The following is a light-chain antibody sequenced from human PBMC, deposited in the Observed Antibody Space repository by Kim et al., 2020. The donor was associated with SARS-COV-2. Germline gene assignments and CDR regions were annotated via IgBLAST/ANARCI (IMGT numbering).Light chain of an antibody. CDR2: GKN. CDR1: SLRSYY. CDR3: NSRDSNDNVLF. V-gene: IGLV3-19*01. Sequence: SSELTQDPAVSVALGQTVRITCQGDSLRSYYATWFQQKPGQAPVLVIYGKNNRPSGIPDRFSGSSSGNTASLTITATQAGDEADYYCNSRDSNDNVLFFG. J-gene: IGLJ1*01.